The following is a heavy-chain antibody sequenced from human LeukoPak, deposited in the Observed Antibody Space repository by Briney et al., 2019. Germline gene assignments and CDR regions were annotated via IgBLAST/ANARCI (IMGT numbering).Heavy chain of an antibody. V-gene: IGHV4-39*07. Sequence: SETLSLTCTVSGGSISSSSYYWGWIRQPPGKGLEWIGSFYYSGSTYYNPSLKSRVTISVDTSKNQFSLKLSSVTAADTAVYYCARVGHLSLKPESLDYWGQGTLVTVSS. D-gene: IGHD1-14*01. CDR2: FYYSGST. CDR3: ARVGHLSLKPESLDY. CDR1: GGSISSSSYY. J-gene: IGHJ4*02.